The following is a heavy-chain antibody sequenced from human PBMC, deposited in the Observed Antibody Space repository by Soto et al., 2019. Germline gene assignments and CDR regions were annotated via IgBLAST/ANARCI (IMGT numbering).Heavy chain of an antibody. CDR1: GASFSDYY. D-gene: IGHD2-2*01. Sequence: QVQLQQWGAGLLKPSETLYHTCAVYGASFSDYYWTWVRQSPGKGLEWIGEINHSGNTNYNPSLNSRHTISVDTPTKRFSLKVTSLTAAATAVYYCAGGERNGSSWQLDYRGLGSLVTVSS. V-gene: IGHV4-34*02. CDR3: AGGERNGSSWQLDY. J-gene: IGHJ4*02. CDR2: INHSGNT.